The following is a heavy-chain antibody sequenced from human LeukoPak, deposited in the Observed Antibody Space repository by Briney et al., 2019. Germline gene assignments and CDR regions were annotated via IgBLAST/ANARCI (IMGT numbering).Heavy chain of an antibody. CDR1: GYAFTSYY. CDR3: ARVGVLLWFGELPQGMDV. V-gene: IGHV1-46*01. D-gene: IGHD3-10*01. CDR2: INPSGGST. Sequence: ASVKVSCKASGYAFTSYYMHWVRQAPGQGLEWMGIINPSGGSTSYAQKFQGRVTMTRDTSTSTVYMELSSLRSEDTAVYYCARVGVLLWFGELPQGMDVWGQGTTVTVSS. J-gene: IGHJ6*02.